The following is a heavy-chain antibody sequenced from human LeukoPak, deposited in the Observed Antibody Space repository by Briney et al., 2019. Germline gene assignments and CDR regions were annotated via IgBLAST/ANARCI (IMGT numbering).Heavy chain of an antibody. Sequence: PSVTLSLPCTVSGYFINSGYYWGWLRQTPGKGRDMIGSSYHSGSTYYNPSLKSRVTISVDTSKNQFSLKLSSVTAADTAVYYCARHELTPGYSGYEVDYWGQGTLVTVSS. CDR3: ARHELTPGYSGYEVDY. CDR1: GYFINSGYY. J-gene: IGHJ4*02. CDR2: SYHSGST. D-gene: IGHD5-12*01. V-gene: IGHV4-38-2*02.